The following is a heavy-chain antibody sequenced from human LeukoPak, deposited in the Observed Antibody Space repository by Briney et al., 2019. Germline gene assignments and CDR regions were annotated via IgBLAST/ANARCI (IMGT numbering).Heavy chain of an antibody. Sequence: GGSLRLSCAASGFTFSTYAMSWVRQAPGKGLEWVAGISGSGGSTSYADSVKGRLTISRDNSKNTLYLQMNSLRAEDTAVFYCAKGWTNAFDIWGQGTMVTVSS. CDR1: GFTFSTYA. J-gene: IGHJ3*02. V-gene: IGHV3-23*01. CDR3: AKGWTNAFDI. CDR2: ISGSGGST. D-gene: IGHD1-1*01.